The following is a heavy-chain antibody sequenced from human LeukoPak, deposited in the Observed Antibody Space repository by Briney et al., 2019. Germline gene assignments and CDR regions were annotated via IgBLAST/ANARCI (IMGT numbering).Heavy chain of an antibody. V-gene: IGHV4-4*08. CDR1: GGSISSFY. J-gene: IGHJ3*02. Sequence: PSETLSLTCTVSGGSISSFYWSWLRQSPGKGLEWIGYISYTGNTNYNPSLKSRVTISVDTSKNQFSLKLSSVTAADTAVYYCAREGGFHSPAGIWGQGTMVTVSS. CDR3: AREGGFHSPAGI. D-gene: IGHD1-26*01. CDR2: ISYTGNT.